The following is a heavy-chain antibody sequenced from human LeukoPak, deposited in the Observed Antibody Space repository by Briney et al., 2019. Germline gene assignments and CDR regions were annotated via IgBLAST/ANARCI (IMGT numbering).Heavy chain of an antibody. Sequence: SETLSLTCTVSGGSISSGSYYWSWIRQPAGKGLEWIGRIYTSGSTNYNPSLKSRVTISVDTSKNQFSLKLSSVTAADTAVYYCARDAFDRFDPWGQGTLVTVSS. CDR2: IYTSGST. D-gene: IGHD3-3*02. CDR1: GGSISSGSYY. V-gene: IGHV4-61*02. J-gene: IGHJ5*02. CDR3: ARDAFDRFDP.